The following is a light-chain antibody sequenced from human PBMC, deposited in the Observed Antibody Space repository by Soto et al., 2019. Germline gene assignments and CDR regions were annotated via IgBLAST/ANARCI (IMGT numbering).Light chain of an antibody. V-gene: IGKV3-15*01. Sequence: DIVVTQSPATLSVSPGQEATLSCRASQYLSTKIAWYQQKPGQAPRLLIYGASTRATGIPVRFSGSGSGTEFTLTISSLQSEDSAVYYCQQYDYWPRTFGQGTKVDIK. CDR3: QQYDYWPRT. CDR2: GAS. J-gene: IGKJ1*01. CDR1: QYLSTK.